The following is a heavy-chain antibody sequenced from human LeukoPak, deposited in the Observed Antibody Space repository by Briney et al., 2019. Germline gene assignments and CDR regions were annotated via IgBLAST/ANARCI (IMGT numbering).Heavy chain of an antibody. J-gene: IGHJ4*02. CDR3: VSFYETY. V-gene: IGHV3-74*01. CDR1: GFTVSSNY. D-gene: IGHD2-2*01. CDR2: INSDGSWT. Sequence: GGSLRLSCAASGFTVSSNYMSWVRQAPGKGLVWVSHINSDGSWTSYADSVKGRFTISKDNAKNTVYLQMNNLRAEDTAVYYCVSFYETYWGRGTLVTVSS.